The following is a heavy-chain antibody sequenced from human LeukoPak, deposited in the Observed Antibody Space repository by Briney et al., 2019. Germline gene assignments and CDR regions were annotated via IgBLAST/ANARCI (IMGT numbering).Heavy chain of an antibody. V-gene: IGHV4-30-4*01. J-gene: IGHJ5*02. Sequence: SETLSLTCTVSGGSISSGDYYWSWIRQPPGKGLEWIGYIYYSGSTYYNPSLKSRATISVDTSKNQFSLKLSSVTAADTAVYYCARVDGSGSYYNVFDPWGQGTLVTVSS. CDR1: GGSISSGDYY. CDR3: ARVDGSGSYYNVFDP. D-gene: IGHD3-10*01. CDR2: IYYSGST.